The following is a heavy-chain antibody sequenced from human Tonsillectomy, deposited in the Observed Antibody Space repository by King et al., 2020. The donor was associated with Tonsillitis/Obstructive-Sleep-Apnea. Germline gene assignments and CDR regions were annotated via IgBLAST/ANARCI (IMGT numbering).Heavy chain of an antibody. Sequence: VQLVESGGGLVKPGGSLRLSCAASGFIFSDYYMSWIRQAPGKGLEWVSSISSSTSAIYYADSVKGRFTISRDNADNSLYLQMNSLRAEDTAVYYCARDFAAVPAASVRWAFDYWGQGTLVTVSS. CDR3: ARDFAAVPAASVRWAFDY. V-gene: IGHV3-11*01. CDR1: GFIFSDYY. D-gene: IGHD2-2*01. J-gene: IGHJ4*02. CDR2: ISSSTSAI.